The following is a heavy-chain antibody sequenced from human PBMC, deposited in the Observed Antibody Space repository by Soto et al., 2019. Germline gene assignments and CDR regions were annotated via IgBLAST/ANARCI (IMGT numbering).Heavy chain of an antibody. V-gene: IGHV3-21*01. CDR3: ARDKMSEDYYDSSGYDY. D-gene: IGHD3-22*01. CDR1: GFTFSSYS. Sequence: GGSLRLSCAASGFTFSSYSMNWVRQAPGKGLEWVSSISSSSSYIYYADSVKGRFTISRDNAKNSLYLQMNSLRAEDTAVYYCARDKMSEDYYDSSGYDYWGQGTLVTVSS. CDR2: ISSSSSYI. J-gene: IGHJ4*02.